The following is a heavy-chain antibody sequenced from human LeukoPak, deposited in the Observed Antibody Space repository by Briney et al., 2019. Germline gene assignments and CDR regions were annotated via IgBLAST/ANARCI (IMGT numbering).Heavy chain of an antibody. CDR2: ISGSGGST. CDR3: AKDLTELLWFGELWFDY. CDR1: GFTFSSYA. J-gene: IGHJ4*02. Sequence: PGGSLRLSCAASGFTFSSYAMSWVRQAPGKGLEWVSAISGSGGSTYYADSVKGRFTISRDNSKSTLYLQMNSLRAEDTAVYYCAKDLTELLWFGELWFDYWGQGTLVTVSS. D-gene: IGHD3-10*01. V-gene: IGHV3-23*01.